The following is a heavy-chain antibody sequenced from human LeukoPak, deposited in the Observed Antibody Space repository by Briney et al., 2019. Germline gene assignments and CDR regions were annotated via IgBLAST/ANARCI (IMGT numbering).Heavy chain of an antibody. Sequence: SGGSLRLSCAASGFTFSNAWMSWVRQAPGKGLEWVAVISYDGSNKYYADPVKGRFTISRDNSKNTLYLQMNSLRAEDTAVYYCASVPPLLGYWGQGTLVTVSS. CDR1: GFTFSNAW. V-gene: IGHV3-30-3*01. CDR2: ISYDGSNK. CDR3: ASVPPLLGY. J-gene: IGHJ4*02. D-gene: IGHD3-16*01.